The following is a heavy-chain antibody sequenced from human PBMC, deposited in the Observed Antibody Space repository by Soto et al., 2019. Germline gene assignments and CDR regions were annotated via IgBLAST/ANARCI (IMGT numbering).Heavy chain of an antibody. J-gene: IGHJ4*02. D-gene: IGHD6-13*01. CDR3: AHPRPNSWDYFDF. CDR1: GFSLSTYGAG. V-gene: IGHV2-5*02. CDR2: IYWDDDK. Sequence: SGPTLVNPTQTLTLTCTFSGFSLSTYGAGVGWIRQPPGKALEWLALIYWDDDKRITPSLETRLTVTKGTSKNQVVLKMTNMDPGDTATYYCAHPRPNSWDYFDFWGQGAQVTVSS.